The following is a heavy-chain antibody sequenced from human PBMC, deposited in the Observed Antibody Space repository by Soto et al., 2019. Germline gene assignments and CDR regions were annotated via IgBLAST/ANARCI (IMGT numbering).Heavy chain of an antibody. V-gene: IGHV3-30*18. Sequence: GGSLRLSCAASGFTFSSYGMHWVRQAPGKGLEWVAVISYDGSNKYYADSVKGRFTISRDNSKNTLYLQMNSLRAEDTAVYYCAKDRSSTSCYAFDYWGQGTLVTVS. CDR2: ISYDGSNK. CDR1: GFTFSSYG. D-gene: IGHD2-2*01. CDR3: AKDRSSTSCYAFDY. J-gene: IGHJ4*02.